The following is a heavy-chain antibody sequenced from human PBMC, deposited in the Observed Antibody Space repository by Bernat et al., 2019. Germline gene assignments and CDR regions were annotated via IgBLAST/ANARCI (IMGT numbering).Heavy chain of an antibody. CDR1: GFTFSSYA. D-gene: IGHD3-10*01. CDR3: AREHPLIWFGELGGYIDY. Sequence: QVQLVESGGGVVQPGRSQPGRSLRLSCAASGFTFSSYAMHWVRQAPGKGLEWVAIISHDGSSTYYADSVKGRFTISRDNSKNTLYLQMNSLRVEDTAVYYCAREHPLIWFGELGGYIDYWGQGTLVTVSS. V-gene: IGHV3-30-3*01. J-gene: IGHJ4*02. CDR2: ISHDGSST.